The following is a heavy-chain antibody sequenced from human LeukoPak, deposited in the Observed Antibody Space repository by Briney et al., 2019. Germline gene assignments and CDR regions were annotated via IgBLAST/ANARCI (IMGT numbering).Heavy chain of an antibody. V-gene: IGHV1-18*01. CDR1: GYTFTSSG. D-gene: IGHD2-15*01. CDR3: ARGVGSAFDI. Sequence: ASVKVSCKASGYTFTSSGISWVRQAPGQGLEWMGWISAYDGNTDYAQKLQGRVTMTTVTSTSTAYMELRSLRSDDTALYYCARGVGSAFDIWGQGTMVTVSS. CDR2: ISAYDGNT. J-gene: IGHJ3*02.